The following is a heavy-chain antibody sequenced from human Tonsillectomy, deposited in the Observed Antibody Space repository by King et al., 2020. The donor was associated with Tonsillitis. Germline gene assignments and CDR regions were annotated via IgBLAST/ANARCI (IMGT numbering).Heavy chain of an antibody. Sequence: VQLQESGPGLVKPSQTLSLICSVSGGSIRTGDFYWSWIRQPPGKGLGWIGYIYYSWTTYDNPSLQGRVSMSVDASKNQFSLMLRSVTAADTAVYYCARGEGTTGGFDYWGQGTLVTVSS. CDR1: GGSIRTGDFY. V-gene: IGHV4-30-4*01. CDR2: IYYSWTT. CDR3: ARGEGTTGGFDY. J-gene: IGHJ4*02. D-gene: IGHD1-7*01.